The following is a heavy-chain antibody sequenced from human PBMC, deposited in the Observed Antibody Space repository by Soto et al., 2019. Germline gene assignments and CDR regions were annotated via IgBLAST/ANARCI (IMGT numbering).Heavy chain of an antibody. D-gene: IGHD3-10*01. Sequence: QPGGSLRLSCAASGFSFINYGMHWVRQAPGKRLEWAAIIWYDGSTKYYADSVEGRFTISRDNSKNTAYLQMNSLGAEDTAMYYCAAGEPLHFRGQGTLVTVSS. CDR1: GFSFINYG. CDR3: AAGEPLHF. J-gene: IGHJ4*02. CDR2: IWYDGSTK. V-gene: IGHV3-33*01.